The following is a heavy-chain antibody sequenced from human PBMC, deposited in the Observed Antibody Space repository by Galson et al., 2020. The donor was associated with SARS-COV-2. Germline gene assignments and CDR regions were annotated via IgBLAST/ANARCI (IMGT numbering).Heavy chain of an antibody. CDR2: IYYNGDT. J-gene: IGHJ4*02. CDR3: ARDPLYSGCSY. D-gene: IGHD1-26*01. CDR1: GGSISSGDYY. Sequence: SQTLSLTCTVSGGSISSGDYYWSWIRQPPGQGLEWIGYIYYNGDTYYNPSLKSRVTISLDTSKNQFSLKLSPVTAADAAIYYCARDPLYSGCSYWGPGTLVTVSS. V-gene: IGHV4-30-4*08.